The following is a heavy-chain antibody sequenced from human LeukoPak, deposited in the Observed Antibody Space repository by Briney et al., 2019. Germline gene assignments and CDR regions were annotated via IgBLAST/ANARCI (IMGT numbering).Heavy chain of an antibody. CDR3: ARAGSIRFDY. D-gene: IGHD1-26*01. CDR2: ISGSGRGVNT. CDR1: GFTFSSYG. Sequence: GGSLRLSCAASGFTFSSYGMTWVRQAPGKGLEWVSGISGSGRGVNTYYANSVKGRFTISRDNSRNTLYVQMNSLRAEDTAVYYCARAGSIRFDYWGQGTLVTVSS. J-gene: IGHJ4*02. V-gene: IGHV3-23*01.